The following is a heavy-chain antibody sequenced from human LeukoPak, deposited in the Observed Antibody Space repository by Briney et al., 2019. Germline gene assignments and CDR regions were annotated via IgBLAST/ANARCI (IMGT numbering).Heavy chain of an antibody. Sequence: PSGTLSLTCAVYGGSFSGYYWSWIRQPPGKGLEWIGEINHSGSTNYNPSLKSRVTISVDTSKNQFSLKLSSVTAADTAVYYCARVSSQKHSYWGQGTLVTVSS. V-gene: IGHV4-34*01. CDR2: INHSGST. CDR3: ARVSSQKHSY. D-gene: IGHD4-11*01. CDR1: GGSFSGYY. J-gene: IGHJ4*02.